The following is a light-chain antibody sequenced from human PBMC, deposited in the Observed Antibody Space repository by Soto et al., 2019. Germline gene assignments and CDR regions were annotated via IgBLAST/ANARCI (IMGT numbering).Light chain of an antibody. CDR1: QSLLNSNGNNY. Sequence: DIVMTRSPLSLPVPPGEPASISCRSSQSLLNSNGNNYLDWFLQKPGQSPQLLIYMGSNRASGVPDRFSGSGSGTDFTLKISRVEAEDVGIYYCMQALQTPLTFGGGTKVEI. V-gene: IGKV2-28*01. J-gene: IGKJ4*01. CDR2: MGS. CDR3: MQALQTPLT.